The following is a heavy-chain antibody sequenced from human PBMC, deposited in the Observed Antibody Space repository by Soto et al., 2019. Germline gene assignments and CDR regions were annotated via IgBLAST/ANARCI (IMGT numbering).Heavy chain of an antibody. CDR3: ARHAKIYYDSSGPSYYYGMDV. J-gene: IGHJ6*02. D-gene: IGHD3-22*01. CDR2: IDPSDSYT. CDR1: GYSFTSYW. V-gene: IGHV5-10-1*01. Sequence: GESLKISCKGSGYSFTSYWISWVRQMPGKGLEWMGRIDPSDSYTNYSPSFQGHVTISADKSISTAYLQWSSLKAPDTAMYYCARHAKIYYDSSGPSYYYGMDVWGQGTTVTVSS.